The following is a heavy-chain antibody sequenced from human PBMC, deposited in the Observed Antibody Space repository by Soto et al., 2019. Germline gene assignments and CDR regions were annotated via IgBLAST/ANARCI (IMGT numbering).Heavy chain of an antibody. CDR3: ARAPGDCSSTSCYLGWFDP. CDR2: IWYDGSNK. Sequence: GGSLRLSCAASGFTFSSYGMHWVRQAPGKGLEWVAVIWYDGSNKYYADSVKGRFTISRDNSKNTLYLQMNSLRAEDTAVYYCARAPGDCSSTSCYLGWFDPWGQGT. V-gene: IGHV3-33*01. D-gene: IGHD2-2*01. CDR1: GFTFSSYG. J-gene: IGHJ5*02.